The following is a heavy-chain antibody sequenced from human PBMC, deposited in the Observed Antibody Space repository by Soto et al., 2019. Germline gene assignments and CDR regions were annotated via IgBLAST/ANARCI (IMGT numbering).Heavy chain of an antibody. Sequence: GGFLRLSSPASGFTFSSYAMSWVRQAPGKGLEWVSAISGSGGSTYYADYVKGRFTISRDNTKNTLYLQMNSLRADDTEVYYCAKFGNYARFFDYYGMDVWGQGTTVTVSS. CDR1: GFTFSSYA. J-gene: IGHJ6*02. V-gene: IGHV3-23*01. D-gene: IGHD1-7*01. CDR3: AKFGNYARFFDYYGMDV. CDR2: ISGSGGST.